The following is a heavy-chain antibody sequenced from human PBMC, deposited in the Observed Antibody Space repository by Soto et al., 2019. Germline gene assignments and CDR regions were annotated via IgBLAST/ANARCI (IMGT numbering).Heavy chain of an antibody. CDR3: ARDYCSTSSCYDN. J-gene: IGHJ4*02. V-gene: IGHV3-33*01. CDR1: GFTFNNFG. Sequence: QVQLVESGGGVVQPGGSLSLSCKTSGFTFNNFGMHWVGQAPGKGLEWVAAIWYDGSKKYYGDSVKGRVSISRDPYKKTVDLQMSSLRAEDTALYYCARDYCSTSSCYDNWGQGTLVIVSS. D-gene: IGHD2-2*01. CDR2: IWYDGSKK.